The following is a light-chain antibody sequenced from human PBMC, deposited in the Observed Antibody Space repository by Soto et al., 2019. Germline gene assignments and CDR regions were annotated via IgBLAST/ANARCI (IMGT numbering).Light chain of an antibody. V-gene: IGLV1-47*01. Sequence: QSVLTQPPSASGTPGQRVTISCSGSSSNIGSEYVVWYQHLTGTAPKLLIYRNNQRPSGVPDRFAGSKSGTSASLAINGLLAEDEADYYCAARDDSLGGQWVFGGGTKVTVL. CDR2: RNN. CDR1: SSNIGSEY. J-gene: IGLJ3*02. CDR3: AARDDSLGGQWV.